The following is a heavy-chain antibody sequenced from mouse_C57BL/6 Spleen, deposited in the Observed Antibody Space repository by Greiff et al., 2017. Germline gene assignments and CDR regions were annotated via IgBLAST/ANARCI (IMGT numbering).Heavy chain of an antibody. D-gene: IGHD2-14*01. CDR2: ISSGSSTI. V-gene: IGHV5-17*01. CDR1: GFTFSDYG. CDR3: ARGEVRDWYFDV. Sequence: EVHLVESGGGLVKPGGSLKLSCAASGFTFSDYGMHWVRQAPEKGLEWVAYISSGSSTIYYADTVKGRFTISRDNAKNTLFLQMTSLRSEDTAMYYCARGEVRDWYFDVWGTGTTVTVSS. J-gene: IGHJ1*03.